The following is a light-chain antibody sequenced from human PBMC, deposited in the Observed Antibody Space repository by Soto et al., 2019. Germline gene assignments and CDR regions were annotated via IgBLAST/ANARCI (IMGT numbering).Light chain of an antibody. CDR3: SSYTSISTWV. J-gene: IGLJ7*01. V-gene: IGLV2-14*03. Sequence: QSALTQPASVSGSPGQSITISCTGSSSDIGSYNYVSWYQQYPGKAPQLMIFDVTNRPSGISNRFSGSKSGNTASLTISGLQAEDEADYYCSSYTSISTWVFGGGTQLTVL. CDR1: SSDIGSYNY. CDR2: DVT.